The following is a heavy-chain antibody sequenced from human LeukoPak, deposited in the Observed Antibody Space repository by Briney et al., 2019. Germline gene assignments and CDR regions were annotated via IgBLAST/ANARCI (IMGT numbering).Heavy chain of an antibody. CDR1: GFTLSSYA. CDR3: AKPYGDCSSTSCYYFDY. V-gene: IGHV3-23*01. CDR2: ISGSGGST. D-gene: IGHD2-2*01. J-gene: IGHJ4*02. Sequence: GGSLRLSCAASGFTLSSYAMSWVRQAPGKGLEWVSAISGSGGSTYYADSVKGRFTISRDNSKNTLYLQMNSLRAEDTAVYYCAKPYGDCSSTSCYYFDYWGQGTLVTVSS.